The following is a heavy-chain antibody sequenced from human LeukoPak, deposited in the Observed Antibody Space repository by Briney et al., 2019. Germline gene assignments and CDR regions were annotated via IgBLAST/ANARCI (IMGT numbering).Heavy chain of an antibody. Sequence: ASVKVSCKASGYTFTGYYMRWVRQAPGQGLEWMGWINPNSGGTNYAQKFQGRVTMTRDTSISTAYMELSRLRSDDTAVYYCARSYDILTGYYPSYYYYYGMDVWGQGTTVTVSS. CDR1: GYTFTGYY. D-gene: IGHD3-9*01. J-gene: IGHJ6*02. V-gene: IGHV1-2*02. CDR2: INPNSGGT. CDR3: ARSYDILTGYYPSYYYYYGMDV.